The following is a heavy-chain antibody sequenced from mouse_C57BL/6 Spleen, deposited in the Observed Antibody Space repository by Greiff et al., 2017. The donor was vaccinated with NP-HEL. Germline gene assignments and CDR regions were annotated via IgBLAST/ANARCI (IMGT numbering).Heavy chain of an antibody. CDR2: IDPSDSYT. D-gene: IGHD2-5*01. Sequence: QVQLQQPGAELVRPGTSVKLSCKASGYTFTSYWMHWVKQRPGQGLEWIGVIDPSDSYTNYNQKFKGKATLTVDTSSSTAYMQLSSLTSEDAAVYYCAREGDSNYDYWGQGTTLTVSS. J-gene: IGHJ2*01. V-gene: IGHV1-59*01. CDR1: GYTFTSYW. CDR3: AREGDSNYDY.